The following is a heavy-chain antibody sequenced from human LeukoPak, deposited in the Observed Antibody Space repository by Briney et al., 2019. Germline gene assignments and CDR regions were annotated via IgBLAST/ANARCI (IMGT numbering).Heavy chain of an antibody. Sequence: PGGSLRLSCTTSGFTFSAYDMVWIRQAPGRGLEWVSSISSGNTYVYYADSVKGRFTISRDNANNSLSLQMNSLRAEDTAVYYCASRPRPYYYDSNSYFPLNFWGQGTLVAVSS. J-gene: IGHJ4*02. D-gene: IGHD3-22*01. CDR2: ISSGNTYV. CDR3: ASRPRPYYYDSNSYFPLNF. CDR1: GFTFSAYD. V-gene: IGHV3-21*06.